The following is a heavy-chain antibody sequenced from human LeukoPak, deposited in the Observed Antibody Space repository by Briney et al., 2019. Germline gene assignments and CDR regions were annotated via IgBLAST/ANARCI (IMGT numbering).Heavy chain of an antibody. CDR1: GFTFGDYA. Sequence: GGSLRLSCTASGFTFGDYAMSWVRQAPGKGLEWVSSISSSSSYIYYADSVKGRFTVSRDNARNSLYLQMNSLRAEDTAVYYCAREFPYYYDTSSYSDAFDIWGQGTMVTVSS. J-gene: IGHJ3*02. CDR2: ISSSSSYI. V-gene: IGHV3-21*01. CDR3: AREFPYYYDTSSYSDAFDI. D-gene: IGHD3-22*01.